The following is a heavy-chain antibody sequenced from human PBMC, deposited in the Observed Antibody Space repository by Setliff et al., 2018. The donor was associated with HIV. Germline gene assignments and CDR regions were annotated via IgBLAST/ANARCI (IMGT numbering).Heavy chain of an antibody. J-gene: IGHJ6*03. CDR3: ARHPSERSWSVYYYYYMDV. CDR2: IHTSGST. V-gene: IGHV4-59*08. D-gene: IGHD3-3*01. Sequence: SETLSLTCSVSGGSMNENHWSWLRQSPGKGLEWIAYIHTSGSTYFNPSFISRVTISIDSSKNQFSLKLMSLTAADTARYYCARHPSERSWSVYYYYYMDVWGKGTRVTVSS. CDR1: GGSMNENH.